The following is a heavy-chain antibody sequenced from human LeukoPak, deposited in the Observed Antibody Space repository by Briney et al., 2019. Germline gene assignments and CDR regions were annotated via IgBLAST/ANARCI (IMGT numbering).Heavy chain of an antibody. V-gene: IGHV1-46*01. CDR3: ARGLGQQLWSMLLDY. CDR2: INPGGDST. D-gene: IGHD6-13*01. Sequence: ASVKVSCKASGYTFTGYYIHWVRPAPGQGLEWMGIINPGGDSTSYAQTFQGRVTMTRDTSTSTVYMDLSSLRSEDTAVYYCARGLGQQLWSMLLDYWGQGTLVTVSS. J-gene: IGHJ4*02. CDR1: GYTFTGYY.